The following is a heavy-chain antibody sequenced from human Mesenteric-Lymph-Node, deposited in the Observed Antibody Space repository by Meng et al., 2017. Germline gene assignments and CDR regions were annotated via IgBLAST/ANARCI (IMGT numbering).Heavy chain of an antibody. Sequence: ASVKVSCKASGYTFTSYYMHWVRQAPGQGLEWMGIINPSGGSTSYAQKFQGRVTITADESTSTAYMELSSLRSEDTAVYYCARVVMDGYNSIIDYWGQGTLVTVSS. CDR3: ARVVMDGYNSIIDY. CDR1: GYTFTSYY. CDR2: INPSGGST. J-gene: IGHJ4*02. D-gene: IGHD5-24*01. V-gene: IGHV1-46*01.